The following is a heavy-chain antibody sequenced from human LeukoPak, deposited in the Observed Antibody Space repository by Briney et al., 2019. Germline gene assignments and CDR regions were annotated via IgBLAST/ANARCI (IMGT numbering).Heavy chain of an antibody. CDR3: ARDSGSGFYDILTGYYTPFDY. V-gene: IGHV3-23*01. D-gene: IGHD3-9*01. Sequence: GGSLRLSCEASGFTFSPHAMSWVRLAPGKGLEWVSGSVGANGRTYYADSVKGRFTISRDNSKNTLYLQMNSLRVEDTAVYYCARDSGSGFYDILTGYYTPFDYWGQGTLVTVSS. J-gene: IGHJ4*02. CDR1: GFTFSPHA. CDR2: SVGANGRT.